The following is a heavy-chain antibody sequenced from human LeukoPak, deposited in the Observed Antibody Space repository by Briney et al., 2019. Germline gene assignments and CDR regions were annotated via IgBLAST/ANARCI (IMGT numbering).Heavy chain of an antibody. CDR2: ISWNSDTI. Sequence: GRSLGLSCAASGFTFDGYAMLWVRQPPGKGLEWVSAISWNSDTIGYADSVKGRFTISRDNAKNSLYLQMNSLRTEDTALYYCAKSPYSSGYYHYWGQGTLVTVSS. J-gene: IGHJ4*02. V-gene: IGHV3-9*01. CDR1: GFTFDGYA. CDR3: AKSPYSSGYYHY. D-gene: IGHD6-19*01.